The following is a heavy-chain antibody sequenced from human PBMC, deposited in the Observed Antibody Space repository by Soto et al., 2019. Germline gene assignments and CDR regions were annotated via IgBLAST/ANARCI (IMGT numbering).Heavy chain of an antibody. V-gene: IGHV3-7*03. CDR3: SRANWFQDY. D-gene: IGHD3-10*01. J-gene: IGHJ4*02. CDR1: GFSFNAYY. CDR2: IKSDGSEQ. Sequence: EVQLVESGGGLVQPGGSLRLSCEASGFSFNAYYMTWVRQAPGRGLEWVASIKSDGSEQYYVDSVKGRFTISRDNAKNSLDLQMNSLRAVDTALYYCSRANWFQDYWGQGTLVMVSS.